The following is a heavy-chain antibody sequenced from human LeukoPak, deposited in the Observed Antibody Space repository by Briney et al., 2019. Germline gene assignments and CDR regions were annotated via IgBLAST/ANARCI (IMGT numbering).Heavy chain of an antibody. V-gene: IGHV4-30-2*03. Sequence: SETLSLTCTVSGGSISSGGYYWSWIRQPPGKGLEWIGYIYHSGSTYYNPSLKSRVTISVDTSKNQFSLKLSSVTAADTAVYYCARHDLTSNWFDPWGQGTLVTVSS. J-gene: IGHJ5*02. CDR1: GGSISSGGYY. CDR2: IYHSGST. CDR3: ARHDLTSNWFDP.